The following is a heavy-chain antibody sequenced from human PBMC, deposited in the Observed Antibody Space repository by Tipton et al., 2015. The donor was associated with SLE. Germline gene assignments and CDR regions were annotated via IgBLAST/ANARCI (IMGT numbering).Heavy chain of an antibody. D-gene: IGHD1-26*01. CDR2: IYPSGSS. Sequence: TLSLTCAVSGGSISSGSYAWNWIWQSPGKGLEWIGYIYPSGSSRYSPSFKSRLTISVDSSRNEISLMLSSVTAADTAVYYCATSLIVQGIFFDFWGQGTLVTVSS. CDR1: GGSISSGSYA. J-gene: IGHJ4*02. CDR3: ATSLIVQGIFFDF. V-gene: IGHV4-30-2*06.